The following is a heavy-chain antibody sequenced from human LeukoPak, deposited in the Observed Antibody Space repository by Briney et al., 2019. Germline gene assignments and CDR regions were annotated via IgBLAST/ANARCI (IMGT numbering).Heavy chain of an antibody. J-gene: IGHJ3*02. CDR2: INAGNGNT. D-gene: IGHD2-15*01. CDR1: GYTFTSYS. CDR3: ARPPALYRGDAFDI. Sequence: ASVKVSCKASGYTFTSYSMHWVRQAPGQRLEWMGWINAGNGNTKYSQRFQGRVTITRDTSASTAYMELSRLRSDDTAVYYCARPPALYRGDAFDIWGQGTMVTVSS. V-gene: IGHV1-3*01.